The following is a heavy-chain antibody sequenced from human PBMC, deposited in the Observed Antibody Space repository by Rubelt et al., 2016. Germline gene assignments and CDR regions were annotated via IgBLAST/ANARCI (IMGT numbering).Heavy chain of an antibody. Sequence: TSYWIGWVRQMPGKGLEWMGIIYPGDSDTRYSPSFQGQVTISADKSISTAYLQWSSLKASDTAMYYCARLPDYILTGYYDYYYYYGMDVWGQGTTVTVSS. CDR3: ARLPDYILTGYYDYYYYYGMDV. J-gene: IGHJ6*02. D-gene: IGHD3-9*01. CDR2: IYPGDSDT. V-gene: IGHV5-51*01. CDR1: TSYW.